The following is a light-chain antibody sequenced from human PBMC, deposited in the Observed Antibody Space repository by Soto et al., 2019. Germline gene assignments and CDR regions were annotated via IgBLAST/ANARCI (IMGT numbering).Light chain of an antibody. V-gene: IGKV1-5*01. J-gene: IGKJ2*01. CDR3: QQYTTYPYT. CDR2: DAP. CDR1: QSVTDW. Sequence: GDRVTITCRASQSVTDWLAWYQQKPGKAPNLLIYDAPRLQSGIPSRFSGSGSGTEFTLTISSLQPDDFATYYCQQYTTYPYTFGQGTKLGIK.